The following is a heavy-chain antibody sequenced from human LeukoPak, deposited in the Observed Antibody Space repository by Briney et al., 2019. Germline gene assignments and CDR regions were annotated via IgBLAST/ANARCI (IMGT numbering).Heavy chain of an antibody. Sequence: PSETLSLTCTVSGGSISSYYWSWIRQPPGKGLEWIGYIYYSGSTNYNSSLKSRVTISVDTSKNQFFLKLSSVTAADTAVYYCARGNGWVCSSTSCYNWFDPWGQGTLVTVSS. V-gene: IGHV4-59*01. CDR2: IYYSGST. D-gene: IGHD2-2*01. J-gene: IGHJ5*02. CDR1: GGSISSYY. CDR3: ARGNGWVCSSTSCYNWFDP.